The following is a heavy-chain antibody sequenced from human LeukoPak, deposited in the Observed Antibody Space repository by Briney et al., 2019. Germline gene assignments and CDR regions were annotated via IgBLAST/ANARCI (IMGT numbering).Heavy chain of an antibody. CDR2: INPNTGGA. J-gene: IGHJ4*02. D-gene: IGHD5-18*01. V-gene: IGHV1-2*02. Sequence: ASVKVSCKASGYTFTDYYIHWVRQVPGQGLEYMGWINPNTGGASYAQRFRDRVTMSVDTSITTVYMELSRLTGDDTAVYYCAIASPANTAMVYYFDYWGQGTLVTVSS. CDR1: GYTFTDYY. CDR3: AIASPANTAMVYYFDY.